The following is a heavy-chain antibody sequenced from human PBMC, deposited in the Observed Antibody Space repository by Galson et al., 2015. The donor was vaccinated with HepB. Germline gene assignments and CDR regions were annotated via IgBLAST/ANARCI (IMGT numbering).Heavy chain of an antibody. D-gene: IGHD5-12*01. Sequence: SLRLSCAASGFTFSSYAMHWVRQAPGKGLEYASAISSNGGSTYYADSVKGRFTISRDNSKNTLYLQMGSLRAEDTAVYYCARRGAFDIWGQGTMVTVSS. CDR2: ISSNGGST. CDR3: ARRGAFDI. J-gene: IGHJ3*02. CDR1: GFTFSSYA. V-gene: IGHV3-64*02.